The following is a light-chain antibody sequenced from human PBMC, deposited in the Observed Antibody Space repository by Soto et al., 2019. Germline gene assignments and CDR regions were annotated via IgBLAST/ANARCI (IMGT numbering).Light chain of an antibody. CDR2: SNN. V-gene: IGLV1-47*02. CDR1: TSNIGSNY. CDR3: SSWDESLCGLV. Sequence: QSVLTQPPSASGTPGQTISISCSGSTSNIGSNYVYWYQQLPGTAPQLLIYSNNERPSGVPDRFSGSKSGTSASLAISGRRSEDEAAYYCSSWDESLCGLVFGGGTKLTVL. J-gene: IGLJ2*01.